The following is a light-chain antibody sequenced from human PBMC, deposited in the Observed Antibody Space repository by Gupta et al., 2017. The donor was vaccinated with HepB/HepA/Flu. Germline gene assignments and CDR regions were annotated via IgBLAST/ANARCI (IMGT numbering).Light chain of an antibody. CDR3: QSYDSSLSGPVV. CDR1: SSNIGAGYD. Sequence: QSVLTQPPSVSGAPGQRVTISCTGSSSNIGAGYDVHWYQQLPGTAPNLLIYGNSNRPSGVPDRFSGSKSGTSASLAITGLQAEDEADDYCQSYDSSLSGPVVFGGGTKLTVL. J-gene: IGLJ2*01. V-gene: IGLV1-40*01. CDR2: GNS.